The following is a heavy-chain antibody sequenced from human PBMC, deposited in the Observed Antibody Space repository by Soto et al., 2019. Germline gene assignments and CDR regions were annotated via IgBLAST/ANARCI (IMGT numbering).Heavy chain of an antibody. J-gene: IGHJ5*01. Sequence: PGGSLRLSCAASGFTFSTYAMSWVRQAPGKGLEWVSAISSSGGSTYYADSVKGRFSISRDNSMKTLYLHMNSLRVEDTAVYYCAKDPGGMMVRPIWFDSWGQGTLVTVSS. CDR3: AKDPGGMMVRPIWFDS. CDR2: ISSSGGST. V-gene: IGHV3-23*01. CDR1: GFTFSTYA. D-gene: IGHD3-16*01.